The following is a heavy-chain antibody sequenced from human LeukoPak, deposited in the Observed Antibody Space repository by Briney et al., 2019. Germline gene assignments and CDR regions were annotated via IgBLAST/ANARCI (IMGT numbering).Heavy chain of an antibody. CDR1: GGSFSGYY. D-gene: IGHD1-1*01. Sequence: SETLSLTCAVYGGSFSGYYWSWIRQPPGKGLEWIGEINHSGSTNYNPSLKSRVTISVDTSKNQFSLKLSSVTAADTAVYHCARPYNWNDGYYGMDVWGQGTTVTVSS. V-gene: IGHV4-34*01. CDR3: ARPYNWNDGYYGMDV. J-gene: IGHJ6*02. CDR2: INHSGST.